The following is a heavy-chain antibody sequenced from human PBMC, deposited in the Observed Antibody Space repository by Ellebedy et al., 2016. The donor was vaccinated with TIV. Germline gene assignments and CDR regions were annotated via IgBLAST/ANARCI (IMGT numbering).Heavy chain of an antibody. J-gene: IGHJ3*02. D-gene: IGHD6-6*01. CDR1: GGSISSYY. V-gene: IGHV4-59*13. Sequence: SETLSLXXTVSGGSISSYYWSWIRQPPGKGLEWIGYIYYSGSTNYNPSLKSRVTISVDTSKNQFSLKLSSVTAADTAVYYCASSAGQLVFGGAFDIWGQGTMVTVSS. CDR3: ASSAGQLVFGGAFDI. CDR2: IYYSGST.